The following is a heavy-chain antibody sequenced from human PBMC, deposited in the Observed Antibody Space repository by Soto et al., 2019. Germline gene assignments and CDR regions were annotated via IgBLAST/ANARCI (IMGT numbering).Heavy chain of an antibody. Sequence: SETLSLTCTVSGGSISSSSYYWGWIRQPPGKGLEWIGSIYYSGSTYYNPSLKSRVTISVDTSKNQFSLKLSSVTAADTAVYYCATLGGVVISFDYWGQGTLVTVSS. V-gene: IGHV4-39*01. CDR3: ATLGGVVISFDY. D-gene: IGHD3-3*01. CDR2: IYYSGST. J-gene: IGHJ4*02. CDR1: GGSISSSSYY.